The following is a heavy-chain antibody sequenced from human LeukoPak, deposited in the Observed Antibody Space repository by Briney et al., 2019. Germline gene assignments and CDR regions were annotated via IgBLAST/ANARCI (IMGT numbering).Heavy chain of an antibody. V-gene: IGHV1-69*13. CDR1: GGTFSSYA. CDR2: IIPIFGTA. J-gene: IGHJ4*02. CDR3: ARDGYNLAYFDY. Sequence: ASVEVSCKASGGTFSSYAISWVRQAPGQGLEWMGGIIPIFGTANYAQKFQGRVTITADESTSTAYMELSSLRSEDTAVYYCARDGYNLAYFDYWGQGTLVTVSS. D-gene: IGHD5-24*01.